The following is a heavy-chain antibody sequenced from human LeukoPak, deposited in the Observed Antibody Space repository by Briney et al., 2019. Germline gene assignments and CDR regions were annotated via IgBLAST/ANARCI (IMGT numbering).Heavy chain of an antibody. CDR2: LDESGRP. CDR3: ARDLGGYPFFMDV. V-gene: IGHV4-39*07. D-gene: IGHD2-15*01. CDR1: GGSTRSGRHH. J-gene: IGHJ6*03. Sequence: SETLSLTCSVSGGSTRSGRHHWAWVRQPPGKGLEFIGSLDESGRPYYNAPLKSRVTISEDSSGKQFSLNLSSVTAADTAVYYGARDLGGYPFFMDVWGRGTTVIVSS.